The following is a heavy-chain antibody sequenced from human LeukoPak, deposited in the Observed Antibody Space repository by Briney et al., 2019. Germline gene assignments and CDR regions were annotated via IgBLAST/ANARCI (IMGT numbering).Heavy chain of an antibody. J-gene: IGHJ3*02. D-gene: IGHD3-9*01. CDR1: GFTFSSYG. CDR2: IRYDGSNK. Sequence: GGSLRLSCAASGFTFSSYGMHWVRQAPGKGLEWVAFIRYDGSNKYYADSVKGRFTISRDNSKNTLYLQMNSLRAEGTAVYYCAKDSRDDILTGYPHDAFGIWGQGTMVTVSS. CDR3: AKDSRDDILTGYPHDAFGI. V-gene: IGHV3-30*02.